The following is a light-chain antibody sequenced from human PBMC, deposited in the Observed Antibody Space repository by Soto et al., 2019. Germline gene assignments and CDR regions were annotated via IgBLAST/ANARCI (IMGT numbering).Light chain of an antibody. Sequence: EIVLTQSPATLSLSPGERATLSCRASQSVSSYLAWYQQKPGQAPRLLIYDASNRATGIPARFSGSGSGTDFTLTISSLKPEEFAVYYCQQRSNWPPSLTVGGGTKVEIK. V-gene: IGKV3-11*01. J-gene: IGKJ4*01. CDR3: QQRSNWPPSLT. CDR2: DAS. CDR1: QSVSSY.